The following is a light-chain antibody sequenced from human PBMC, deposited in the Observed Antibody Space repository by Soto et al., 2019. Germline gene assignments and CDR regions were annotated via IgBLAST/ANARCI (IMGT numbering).Light chain of an antibody. V-gene: IGKV3-20*01. J-gene: IGKJ1*01. Sequence: EIVLMQSPGTLSLSPGERATLSCRTSQSVSSSYLAWYQQKPGQAPRLLIYGASSRATGIPDRFSGSVSGTDFTLTISRLEPEDFAVYYCQQYGRSWWTFGQGTKVEIK. CDR3: QQYGRSWWT. CDR1: QSVSSSY. CDR2: GAS.